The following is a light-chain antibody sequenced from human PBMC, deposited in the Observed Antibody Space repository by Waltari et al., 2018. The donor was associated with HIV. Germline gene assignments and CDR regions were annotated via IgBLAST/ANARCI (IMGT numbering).Light chain of an antibody. CDR1: TSDVGGYNY. J-gene: IGLJ1*01. CDR3: SSYRNSTFYV. Sequence: QSALTQPASVSGSPGQSLTISCTGTTSDVGGYNYVSWYQQHPGKAPRVIIYDVSNRPSGVSDRFSGSKSGNTASLTISGLQAEDEGDYFCSSYRNSTFYVFGNGTKVTVL. CDR2: DVS. V-gene: IGLV2-14*03.